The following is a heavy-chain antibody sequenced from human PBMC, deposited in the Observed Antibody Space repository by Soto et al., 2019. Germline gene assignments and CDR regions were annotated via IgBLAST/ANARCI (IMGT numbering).Heavy chain of an antibody. CDR3: ATDSNDILAAPVGFDY. CDR2: IKSKPVGGTI. J-gene: IGHJ4*02. CDR1: GFTFSNAW. Sequence: GSLRLSCAGSGFTFSNAWMSWVRQAPGKGLEWVGRIKSKPVGGTIDYAAPVKGRFTISRDDSKNMVYLQMNSLKTEDTAVYYCATDSNDILAAPVGFDYWGQGTLVTVSS. V-gene: IGHV3-15*01. D-gene: IGHD3-9*01.